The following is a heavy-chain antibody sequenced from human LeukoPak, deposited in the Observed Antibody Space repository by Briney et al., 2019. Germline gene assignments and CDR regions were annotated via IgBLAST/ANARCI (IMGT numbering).Heavy chain of an antibody. J-gene: IGHJ4*02. CDR2: IYSGGST. D-gene: IGHD2-15*01. CDR1: GFTVSSNY. Sequence: AGSLRLSCAASGFTVSSNYMSWVRQAPGKGLEWVSVIYSGGSTYYADSVKGRFTISRDNSKNTLYLQMNSLRAKDTAVYYCAGYVGVLAAFDYWGQGTLVTVSS. V-gene: IGHV3-53*01. CDR3: AGYVGVLAAFDY.